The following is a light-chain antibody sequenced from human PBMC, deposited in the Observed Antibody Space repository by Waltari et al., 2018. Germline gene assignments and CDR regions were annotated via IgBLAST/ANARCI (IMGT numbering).Light chain of an antibody. CDR1: SSDVGRYTL. CDR3: CSYASGDTIL. J-gene: IGLJ2*01. CDR2: EGS. Sequence: QSALTQPASVSGSPGQSITISCTGTSSDVGRYTLVSWFQHPPGKAPQLIIYEGSKRPSGVSNRFSGSKSGNTASLTISGLQAEDEADYYCCSYASGDTILFGGGTKLTVL. V-gene: IGLV2-23*01.